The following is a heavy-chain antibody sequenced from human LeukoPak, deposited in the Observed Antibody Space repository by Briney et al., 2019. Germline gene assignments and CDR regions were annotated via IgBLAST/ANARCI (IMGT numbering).Heavy chain of an antibody. J-gene: IGHJ6*03. CDR2: ISTYNGNT. V-gene: IGHV1-18*01. CDR3: ARVPHYYYYYYMDV. Sequence: ASVKVSCKASGYTFTSYGISWVRQAPGQGLGWMGWISTYNGNTNFAQKLQGRVTMTTDTSTSTAYMELRSLRSDNTAVYYCARVPHYYYYYYMDVWGKGTTVTVSS. CDR1: GYTFTSYG.